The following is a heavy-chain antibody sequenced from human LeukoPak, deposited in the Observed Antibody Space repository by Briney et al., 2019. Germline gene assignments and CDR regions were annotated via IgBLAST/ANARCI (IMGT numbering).Heavy chain of an antibody. CDR1: GFTFSSYA. CDR2: ISGSGSNT. D-gene: IGHD3-10*02. CDR3: AELGITMIGGV. V-gene: IGHV3-23*01. Sequence: GSRRLSCAASGFTFSSYAMSWVRQAPGKGLEWVSAISGSGSNTYYADSVKGRFTISRDNSKNTLDLQMNSLRAEDTAVYYCAELGITMIGGVWGKGTTVTISS. J-gene: IGHJ6*04.